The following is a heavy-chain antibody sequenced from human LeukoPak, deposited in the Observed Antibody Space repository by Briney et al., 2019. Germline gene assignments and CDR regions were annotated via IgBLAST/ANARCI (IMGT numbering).Heavy chain of an antibody. Sequence: PGGSLRLSCAASGFTFDDYAMHWVRQAPGKGLEWVAVISYDGSNKYYADSVKGRFTISRDNSKNTLYLQMNSLRAEDTAVYYCAKVQIDGASPDYYFDYWGQGTPVTVSS. CDR1: GFTFDDYA. V-gene: IGHV3-30*18. D-gene: IGHD2-21*01. CDR3: AKVQIDGASPDYYFDY. J-gene: IGHJ4*02. CDR2: ISYDGSNK.